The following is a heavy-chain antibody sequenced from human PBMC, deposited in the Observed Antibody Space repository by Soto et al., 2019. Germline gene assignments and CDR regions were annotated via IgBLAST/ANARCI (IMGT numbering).Heavy chain of an antibody. CDR2: INAGNGNT. CDR3: ARDPLRLSEATVNWFDP. D-gene: IGHD4-17*01. J-gene: IGHJ5*02. CDR1: GYTFTSYA. Sequence: QVQLVQSGAEVKKPGASVKVSCKASGYTFTSYAMHWVRQAPGQRLEWMGWINAGNGNTKYSQKFQGRVTITRDTSASTADMELSSLRSEDTAVYYCARDPLRLSEATVNWFDPWGQGTLVTVSS. V-gene: IGHV1-3*01.